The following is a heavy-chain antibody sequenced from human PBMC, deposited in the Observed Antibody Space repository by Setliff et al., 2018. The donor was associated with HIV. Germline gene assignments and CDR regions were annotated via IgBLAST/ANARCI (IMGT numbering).Heavy chain of an antibody. CDR1: GGSLRTFH. CDR2: IYDVGVT. D-gene: IGHD3-10*01. V-gene: IGHV4-59*08. J-gene: IGHJ5*02. CDR3: AKRRGSGTLYDAFDP. Sequence: SETLSLTCTVSGGSLRTFHWTWLRQAPGKGLEWLGHIYDVGVTNYNPSLKNRVTISPDAAQTRCSLTLASVTATDTAVYFCAKRRGSGTLYDAFDPWGQGILVTVSS.